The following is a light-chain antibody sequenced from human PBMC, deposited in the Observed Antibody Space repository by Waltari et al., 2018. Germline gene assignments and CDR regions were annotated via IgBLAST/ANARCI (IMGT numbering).Light chain of an antibody. J-gene: IGKJ4*01. CDR3: QQYNRWPPLT. CDR2: HAS. CDR1: QHIDKN. V-gene: IGKV3-15*01. Sequence: EVVMTQSPAALSVSPGERVTLSCKASQHIDKNLAWYQQKPGQCPRLLIYHASTRAAGVPARFSGSGSGTEFTLTISSLQSEDCAVYYCQQYNRWPPLTFGGGTKVEIK.